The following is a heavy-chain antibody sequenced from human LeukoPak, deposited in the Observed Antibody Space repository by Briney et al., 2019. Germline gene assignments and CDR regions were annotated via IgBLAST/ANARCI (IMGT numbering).Heavy chain of an antibody. CDR3: ARGLYYYDSSGYYTYFDY. J-gene: IGHJ4*02. V-gene: IGHV4-34*01. CDR2: INHSGST. CDR1: GGSFSGYY. D-gene: IGHD3-22*01. Sequence: SETLSLTCAVYGGSFSGYYGSWIRQPPGKGLEWIGEINHSGSTNYNPSLKSRVTISVDTSKNQFSLKLSSVTAADTAVYYCARGLYYYDSSGYYTYFDYWGQGTLVTVSS.